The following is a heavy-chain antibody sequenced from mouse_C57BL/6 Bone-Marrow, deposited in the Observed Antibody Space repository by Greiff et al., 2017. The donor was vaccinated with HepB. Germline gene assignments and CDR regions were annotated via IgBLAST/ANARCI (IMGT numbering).Heavy chain of an antibody. Sequence: QVQLQQSGPGLVAPSQSLSITCTVSGFSLTSYAISWVRQPPGKCLEWLGVIWTGGGTNYNSALKSRLSISKDNSKSQVFLKMNSLQTDDTARYYCARTGNGYYDWYFDVWGTGTTVTVSS. CDR2: IWTGGGT. V-gene: IGHV2-9-1*01. J-gene: IGHJ1*03. CDR1: GFSLTSYA. CDR3: ARTGNGYYDWYFDV. D-gene: IGHD2-3*01.